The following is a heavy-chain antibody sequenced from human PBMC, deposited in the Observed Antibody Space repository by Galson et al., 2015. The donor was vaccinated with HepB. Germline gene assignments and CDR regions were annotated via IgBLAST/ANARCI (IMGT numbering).Heavy chain of an antibody. CDR1: GGSISSSSYY. CDR2: IYYSGST. J-gene: IGHJ6*02. Sequence: LSLTCTVSGGSISSSSYYWGWIRQPPGKGLEWIGSIYYSGSTYYNPSLKSRVTISVDTSKNQFSLKLSSVTAADTAVYYCARHQAGVVVVTPGENYGMDVWGQGTTVTVSS. D-gene: IGHD2-15*01. CDR3: ARHQAGVVVVTPGENYGMDV. V-gene: IGHV4-39*01.